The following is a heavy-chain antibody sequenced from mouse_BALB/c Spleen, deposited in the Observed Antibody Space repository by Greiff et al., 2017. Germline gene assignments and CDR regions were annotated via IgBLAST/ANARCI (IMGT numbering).Heavy chain of an antibody. J-gene: IGHJ4*01. Sequence: QVQLKQSGPGLVAPSQSLSITCTVSGFSLTSYGVHWVRQPPGKGLEWLGVIWAGGSTNYNSALMSRLSISKDNSKSQVFLKMNSLQTDDTAMYYCARHYGSSLYAMDYWGQGTSVTVSS. D-gene: IGHD1-1*01. V-gene: IGHV2-9*02. CDR2: IWAGGST. CDR1: GFSLTSYG. CDR3: ARHYGSSLYAMDY.